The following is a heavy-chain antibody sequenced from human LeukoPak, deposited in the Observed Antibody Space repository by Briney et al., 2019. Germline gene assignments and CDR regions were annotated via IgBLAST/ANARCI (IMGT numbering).Heavy chain of an antibody. J-gene: IGHJ4*02. V-gene: IGHV3-23*01. CDR1: GFTFSSYG. D-gene: IGHD6-19*01. Sequence: GGSLRLSCAASGFTFSSYGMHWVRQAPGKGLEWVSAISGSGGSTYYADSVKGRFTISRDNSKNTLYLQMNSLRAEDTAVYYCAKDRGSGWYRYYFDYWGQGTLVTVSS. CDR2: ISGSGGST. CDR3: AKDRGSGWYRYYFDY.